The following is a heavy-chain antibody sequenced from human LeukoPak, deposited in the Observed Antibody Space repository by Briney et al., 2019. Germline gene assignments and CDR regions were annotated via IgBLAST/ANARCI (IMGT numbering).Heavy chain of an antibody. V-gene: IGHV3-23*01. J-gene: IGHJ6*02. D-gene: IGHD1-1*01. CDR1: GFTFNNYA. Sequence: GGSLRLSCAASGFTFNNYAMSWVRQAPGKGLEWVSAISGSGGSTYCADSVKGRFTISRDNSKNTLYLQMNSLRAEDTAVYYCAKDLGPTLEPYYYYGMDVWGQGTTVTVSS. CDR2: ISGSGGST. CDR3: AKDLGPTLEPYYYYGMDV.